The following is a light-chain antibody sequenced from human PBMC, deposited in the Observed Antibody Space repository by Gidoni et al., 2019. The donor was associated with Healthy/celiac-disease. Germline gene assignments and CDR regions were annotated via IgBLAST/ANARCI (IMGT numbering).Light chain of an antibody. J-gene: IGLJ1*01. CDR3: SSYTSSSTPYV. CDR1: SSDVCGYNY. CDR2: EVR. Sequence: QSALTQPASVSGSPGQSNTISFTGTSSDVCGYNYVSWYQQHPGKAPKLMSYEVRNRPSGVSNRFSGSKSGNTASLTISGLQAEDEADYYCSSYTSSSTPYVFGTGTKVTVL. V-gene: IGLV2-14*01.